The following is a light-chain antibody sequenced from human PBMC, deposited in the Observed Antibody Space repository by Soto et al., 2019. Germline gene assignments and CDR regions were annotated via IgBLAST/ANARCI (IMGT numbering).Light chain of an antibody. V-gene: IGKV3-20*01. CDR1: QSVSSNY. CDR3: QQYGNSPRYS. J-gene: IGKJ2*03. CDR2: ATS. Sequence: EIVLTQSPGTLSLSLGERATLSCRASQSVSSNYLAWYQQKPGQAPRLRIYATSSRATGIPDRFSGSGSGTDFTLTISRLEPEDFAVYYCQQYGNSPRYSFGQGTKLEIK.